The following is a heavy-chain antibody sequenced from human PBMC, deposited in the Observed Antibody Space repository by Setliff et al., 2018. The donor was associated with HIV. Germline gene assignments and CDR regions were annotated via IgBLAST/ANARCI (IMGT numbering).Heavy chain of an antibody. D-gene: IGHD3-10*01. CDR1: GGSISCYY. CDR2: IYASGST. J-gene: IGHJ5*02. V-gene: IGHV4-4*09. CDR3: ARRIDNSGTFPDKNWFDT. Sequence: SETLSLTCTVSGGSISCYYWSWIRQPPGKGLEWIGYIYASGSTNYNPSLKSRVTMSIDTSKNQFSLKLTSVTAADTAVYYCARRIDNSGTFPDKNWFDTWGQGSLVTVSS.